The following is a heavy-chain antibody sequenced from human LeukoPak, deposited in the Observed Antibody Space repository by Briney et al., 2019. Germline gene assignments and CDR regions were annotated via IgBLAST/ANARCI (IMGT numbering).Heavy chain of an antibody. V-gene: IGHV2-5*02. CDR3: AHCPGKEWLVPDSYYYYYMDV. CDR2: IYWDDDK. Sequence: VSGPTLVNPTQTLTLTCTFSGFSLSTSGVGVGWIRQPPGKALEWLALIYWDDDKRYSPSLKSRLTITKDTSKNQVVLTMTNMDPVDTATYYCAHCPGKEWLVPDSYYYYYMDVWGKGTTVTISS. D-gene: IGHD6-19*01. CDR1: GFSLSTSGVG. J-gene: IGHJ6*03.